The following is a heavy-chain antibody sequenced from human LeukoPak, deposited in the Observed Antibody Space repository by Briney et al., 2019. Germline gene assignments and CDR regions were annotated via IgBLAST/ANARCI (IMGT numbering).Heavy chain of an antibody. CDR3: ARGDLNDGYFDY. J-gene: IGHJ4*02. CDR1: GFTFSTYA. V-gene: IGHV3-23*01. CDR2: ISNSGSST. Sequence: PGGSLRLSCAASGFTFSTYAMSWVRQPPGQGLERVSLISNSGSSTYYADSVKGRFTISKDNSKNTLYLQMNSLRAEDTAVYYSARGDLNDGYFDYWGQGTLVTVSS. D-gene: IGHD1-1*01.